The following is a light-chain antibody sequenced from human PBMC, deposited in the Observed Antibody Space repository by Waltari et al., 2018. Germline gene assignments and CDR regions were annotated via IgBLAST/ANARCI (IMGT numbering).Light chain of an antibody. Sequence: DIQMTQSPSSMSASVGARVTITSRASQSISSYLNWYQQKPGKAPKLLIYAASTLQSGVPSRFSGSGSGTDFTLPISSLQPEDFATYYCQQSYSTLWTFGQGTKVEIK. CDR1: QSISSY. J-gene: IGKJ1*01. CDR2: AAS. V-gene: IGKV1-39*01. CDR3: QQSYSTLWT.